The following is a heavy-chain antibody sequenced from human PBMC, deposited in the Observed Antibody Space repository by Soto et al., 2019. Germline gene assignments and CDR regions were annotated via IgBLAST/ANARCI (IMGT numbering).Heavy chain of an antibody. D-gene: IGHD6-6*01. J-gene: IGHJ5*02. CDR3: AKARYSSSMDWFDP. CDR1: GFTFSSYA. V-gene: IGHV3-23*01. Sequence: PRGSLKISCAASGFTFSSYAMSWVRQAPGKGLEWVSAISGSGGSTYYADSVKGRFTISRDNSKNTLYLQMNSLRAEDTAVYYCAKARYSSSMDWFDPWGQGTLVTVSS. CDR2: ISGSGGST.